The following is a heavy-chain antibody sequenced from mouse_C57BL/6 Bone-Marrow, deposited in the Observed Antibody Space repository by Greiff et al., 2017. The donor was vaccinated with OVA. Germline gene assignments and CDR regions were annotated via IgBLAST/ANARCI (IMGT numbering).Heavy chain of an antibody. CDR1: GYTFTSYW. Sequence: VQLQQPGAELVKPGASVKLSCKASGYTFTSYWMQWVKQRPGQGLEWIGEIDPSDNYTNYNQKFKGKATLTVDTSSSTAYMQLSSLTSEDSAVYYCASPQFRRWGQGTLVTVSA. CDR2: IDPSDNYT. CDR3: ASPQFRR. J-gene: IGHJ3*01. V-gene: IGHV1-50*01.